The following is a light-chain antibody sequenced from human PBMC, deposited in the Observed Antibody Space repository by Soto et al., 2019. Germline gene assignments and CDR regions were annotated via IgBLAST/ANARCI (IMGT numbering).Light chain of an antibody. J-gene: IGLJ1*01. Sequence: QSVLTQPPSVSEAPGQRVTISCTGSSSNIGAGYEAHWYQQVQGTAPKLLIYENNNRPSGVPDRFSGSKSGTSASLAITGLQAEYEAEYYCQSYDISLSGYVFGTGTKVTVL. CDR3: QSYDISLSGYV. V-gene: IGLV1-40*01. CDR1: SSNIGAGYE. CDR2: ENN.